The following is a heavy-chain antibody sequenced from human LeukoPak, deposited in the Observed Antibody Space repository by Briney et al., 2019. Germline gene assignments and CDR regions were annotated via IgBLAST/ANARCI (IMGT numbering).Heavy chain of an antibody. J-gene: IGHJ5*02. V-gene: IGHV1-2*02. CDR3: ARERTAARNWFDP. CDR1: GYTFTGYY. Sequence: ASVKVSCKASGYTFTGYYTHWVRQAPGQGLEWMGWINPNSGGTNYAQKFQGRVTMTRDTSISTAYMELSRLRSDDTAVYYCARERTAARNWFDPWGQGTLVTVSS. CDR2: INPNSGGT. D-gene: IGHD6-6*01.